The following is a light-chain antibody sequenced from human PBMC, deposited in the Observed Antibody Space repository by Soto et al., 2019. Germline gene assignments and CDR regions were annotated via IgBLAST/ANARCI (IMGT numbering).Light chain of an antibody. CDR3: QQSYSTPIT. J-gene: IGKJ5*01. Sequence: DIQMTQSPSSVSASVVDRVTITCRAIQSISSYLNWYQQKPGKAPKLLIYAASSLQSGVPSRFSGSGSGTDFTLTISSLQPEDFATYYCQQSYSTPITFGQGTRLEIK. CDR2: AAS. CDR1: QSISSY. V-gene: IGKV1-39*01.